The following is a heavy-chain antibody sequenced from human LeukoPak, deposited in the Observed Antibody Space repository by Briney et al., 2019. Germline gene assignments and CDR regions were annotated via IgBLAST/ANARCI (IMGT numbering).Heavy chain of an antibody. CDR2: ISGSGGST. CDR1: GFTFSSYG. V-gene: IGHV3-23*01. D-gene: IGHD3-22*01. Sequence: PGGSLRLSCAASGFTFSSYGMSWVRQAPGKGLEWVSAISGSGGSTYYADSVKGRFTISRDNSKNTLYLQMNSLRAEDTAVYYCANLLYSYDSSQPSWGQGTLVPVSS. CDR3: ANLLYSYDSSQPS. J-gene: IGHJ5*02.